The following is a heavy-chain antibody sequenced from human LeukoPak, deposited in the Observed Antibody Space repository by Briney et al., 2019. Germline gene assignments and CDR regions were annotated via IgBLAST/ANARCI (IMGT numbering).Heavy chain of an antibody. CDR3: ARLECSITSCQQNFY. Sequence: PSETLSLTCAVSGYSISSGYFWGWIRQPPGKGLEWIGSMHHSGSTYYNPSLKSRVTMAVDTSKNQFSLKLSSVTAADTAVYYCARLECSITSCQQNFYWGQGTLVTVSS. V-gene: IGHV4-38-2*01. CDR1: GYSISSGYF. D-gene: IGHD2-2*01. CDR2: MHHSGST. J-gene: IGHJ4*02.